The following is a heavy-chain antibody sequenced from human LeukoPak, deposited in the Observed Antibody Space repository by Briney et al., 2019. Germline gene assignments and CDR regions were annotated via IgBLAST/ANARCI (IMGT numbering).Heavy chain of an antibody. CDR3: ARAGSGSYYFYGMDV. D-gene: IGHD3-10*01. J-gene: IGHJ6*02. CDR1: GFTFSSYW. V-gene: IGHV3-74*01. Sequence: GGSLRLSCAASGFTFSSYWMHWVRQAPGKGLVWVSRINSDGSSTSYADSVKSRFTISRDNAKNTLYLQMNSLRAEDTAVYYCARAGSGSYYFYGMDVWGQGTTVTVSS. CDR2: INSDGSST.